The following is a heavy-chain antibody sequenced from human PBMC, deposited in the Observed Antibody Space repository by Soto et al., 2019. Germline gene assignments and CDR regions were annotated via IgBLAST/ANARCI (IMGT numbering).Heavy chain of an antibody. Sequence: QVQLVQSGAEEKKPGASVKVSCKASGYTFTSYAMHWVRQAPGQRLEWMGWINAGNGNTKYSQKFQGRVTITRDTTANTAYMELSSLRSEDTAVYYCERGISPYYVDEWGQGTLVTVSS. CDR1: GYTFTSYA. D-gene: IGHD1-20*01. CDR3: ERGISPYYVDE. CDR2: INAGNGNT. J-gene: IGHJ4*02. V-gene: IGHV1-3*05.